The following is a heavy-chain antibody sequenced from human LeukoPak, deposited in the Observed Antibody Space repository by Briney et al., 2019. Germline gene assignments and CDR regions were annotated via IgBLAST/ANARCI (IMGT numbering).Heavy chain of an antibody. Sequence: PGGSLRLSCAASGFTFSSYWMSWVRQAPGKGLEWVANIKQDGSEKYYVDSVKGRFTISRDNAKNSLYLQMNSLRAEDKAVYYCARERDGSSGYSDYWGQGTLVTVSS. J-gene: IGHJ4*02. CDR1: GFTFSSYW. D-gene: IGHD6-19*01. V-gene: IGHV3-7*01. CDR3: ARERDGSSGYSDY. CDR2: IKQDGSEK.